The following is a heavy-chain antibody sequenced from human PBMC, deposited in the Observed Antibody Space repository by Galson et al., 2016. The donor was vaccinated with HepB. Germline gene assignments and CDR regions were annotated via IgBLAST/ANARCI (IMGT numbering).Heavy chain of an antibody. CDR1: GFAFGDYA. D-gene: IGHD3-10*01. J-gene: IGHJ2*01. CDR3: AKDAEVYFGELLHLPPYFHL. V-gene: IGHV3-23*01. Sequence: SLRLSCAASGFAFGDYAMSWVRQAPGKGLEWVSGISGSGTNTFFADSVKGRFAISRDNSRNTLFLQMNSLRGDDTATYFCAKDAEVYFGELLHLPPYFHLWGRGTLVTVSS. CDR2: ISGSGTNT.